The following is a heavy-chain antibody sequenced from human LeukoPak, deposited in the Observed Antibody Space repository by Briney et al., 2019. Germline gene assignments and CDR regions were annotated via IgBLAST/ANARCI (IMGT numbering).Heavy chain of an antibody. J-gene: IGHJ5*02. CDR2: INGDGSGI. V-gene: IGHV3-74*01. CDR3: PRGGSGGNWFDP. Sequence: HPGGSLGLSCAASGFTFSNYWMHWVRQAPGKGLVWVSRINGDGSGISYADSVKGRFTISRDNAKNTLYLQMNSLRVEDTAVYYCPRGGSGGNWFDPWGQGTLVTVSS. D-gene: IGHD3-10*01. CDR1: GFTFSNYW.